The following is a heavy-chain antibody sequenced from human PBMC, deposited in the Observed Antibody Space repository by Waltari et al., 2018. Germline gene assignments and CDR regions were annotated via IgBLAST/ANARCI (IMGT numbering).Heavy chain of an antibody. V-gene: IGHV3-30*09. CDR2: ISSDGDSE. J-gene: IGHJ4*02. D-gene: IGHD3-22*01. CDR3: ARDKEDRVDY. Sequence: QVQLVESGGGVVQPGGSLRVSCVASDFTFSDYSIHWVRQAPGQGLEWMSVISSDGDSERYEDSVKGRFAISRDNPGNTVYLQMNDLRAEDTGVYYCARDKEDRVDYWGQGILVSVSS. CDR1: DFTFSDYS.